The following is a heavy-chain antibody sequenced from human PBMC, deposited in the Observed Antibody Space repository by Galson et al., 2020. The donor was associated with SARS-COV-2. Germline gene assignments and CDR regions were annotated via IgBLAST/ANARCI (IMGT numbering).Heavy chain of an antibody. CDR1: GFTFSIYA. J-gene: IGHJ6*02. CDR2: ISSSGGST. D-gene: IGHD3-10*01. CDR3: AKEGSGSFDYYYGMDV. Sequence: GGSLRLSCTPSGFTFSIYAMTWVRQAPGKGLEWVSTISSSGGSTYYADSVKGRFTISRDNSKNTLYLQMNSQRAEDTAVYYCAKEGSGSFDYYYGMDVWGQGTTVTVSS. V-gene: IGHV3-23*01.